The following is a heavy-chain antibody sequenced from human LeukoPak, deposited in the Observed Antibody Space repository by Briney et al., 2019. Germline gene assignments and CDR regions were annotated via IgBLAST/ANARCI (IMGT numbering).Heavy chain of an antibody. CDR2: ISRNSRYI. D-gene: IGHD6-13*01. V-gene: IGHV3-21*06. J-gene: IGHJ4*02. CDR1: GITFSNYN. CDR3: ARVAEAAAFDS. Sequence: PGGSLRLSCAAPGITFSNYNMNWVRQAPGKGLEWVSSISRNSRYIYYADSMRGRFTISRDNAKNSLYLQMNGLKPEDTAVYYCARVAEAAAFDSWGQGTLVTVSS.